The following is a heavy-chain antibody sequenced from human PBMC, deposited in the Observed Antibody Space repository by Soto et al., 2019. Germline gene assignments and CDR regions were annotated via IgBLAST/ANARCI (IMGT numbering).Heavy chain of an antibody. V-gene: IGHV4-34*01. CDR2: INHSGST. CDR1: GGSFSGYY. CDR3: AREESIGWFDP. J-gene: IGHJ5*02. Sequence: SETLSLTCAVYGGSFSGYYWSWIRQPPGKGLEWIGEINHSGSTNYNPSIKSRVTISVDTSKNQFSLKLSSVTAADTAVYYCAREESIGWFDPWGQGTLVTVSS. D-gene: IGHD2-15*01.